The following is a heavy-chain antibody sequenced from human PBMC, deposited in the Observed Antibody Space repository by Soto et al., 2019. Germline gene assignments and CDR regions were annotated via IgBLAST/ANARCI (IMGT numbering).Heavy chain of an antibody. D-gene: IGHD6-19*01. CDR1: GFTFTDHA. V-gene: IGHV3-23*01. J-gene: IGHJ4*02. Sequence: PGGSLRLSCAVSGFTFTDHAMTWVRQAPGKGLEWVSTTSNNGDRTFYADSVKGRFTVSTDRTNNTLYLRMNSLRADDTAVYFCARPPLYSNGGYFDSWGQGTLVTVSS. CDR2: TSNNGDRT. CDR3: ARPPLYSNGGYFDS.